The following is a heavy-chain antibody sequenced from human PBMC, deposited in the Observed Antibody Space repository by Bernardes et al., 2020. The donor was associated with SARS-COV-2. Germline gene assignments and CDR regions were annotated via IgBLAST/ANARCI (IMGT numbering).Heavy chain of an antibody. CDR2: INSDGSSA. Sequence: RSLRLSCAASGFTFSSYWMYWVRQAPGKGLVWVARINSDGSSASYADSVKGRFTISRDNAKNTLYLQMNSLRVEETAVYYCVRARAFDIWGQGTMVTVSS. V-gene: IGHV3-74*01. CDR1: GFTFSSYW. J-gene: IGHJ3*02. CDR3: VRARAFDI.